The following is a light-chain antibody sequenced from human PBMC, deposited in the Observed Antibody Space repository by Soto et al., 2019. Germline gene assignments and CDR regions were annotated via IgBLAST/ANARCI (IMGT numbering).Light chain of an antibody. Sequence: DIQMTQSPSSLSASVGDRVTITYRTSQSISGYLNWYRHKPGKAPTLLIYAASTLQSGIPSRLSGSGSGTDFTLTISNLQTEDFATYYCQQSYSTLPITFGQGTRLEIK. CDR2: AAS. V-gene: IGKV1-39*01. J-gene: IGKJ5*01. CDR1: QSISGY. CDR3: QQSYSTLPIT.